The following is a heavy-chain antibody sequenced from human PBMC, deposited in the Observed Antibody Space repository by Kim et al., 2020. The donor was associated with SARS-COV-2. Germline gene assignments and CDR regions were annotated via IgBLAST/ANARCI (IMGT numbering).Heavy chain of an antibody. CDR3: ARAGGYYDSSKPFDY. CDR2: IKQDGSEK. J-gene: IGHJ4*02. Sequence: GGSLRLSCAASGFTFSSYWMSWVRQAPGKGLEWVANIKQDGSEKYYVDSVKGRFTISRDNAKNSLYLQMNSLRAEDTAVYYCARAGGYYDSSKPFDYWGQGTLVTVSS. CDR1: GFTFSSYW. V-gene: IGHV3-7*01. D-gene: IGHD3-22*01.